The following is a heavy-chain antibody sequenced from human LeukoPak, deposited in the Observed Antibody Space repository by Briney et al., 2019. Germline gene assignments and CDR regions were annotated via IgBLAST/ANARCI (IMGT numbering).Heavy chain of an antibody. V-gene: IGHV3-23*01. CDR1: GFTFSSYA. J-gene: IGHJ4*02. D-gene: IGHD6-19*01. Sequence: GGSLRLSCAASGFTFSSYAMSWVRQAPGKGLEWVSAISGSGGSTYYADSVKGRSTISRDNSKNTLYLQMNSLRAEDTAVYYCATGSGWITFDYWGQGTLVTVSS. CDR3: ATGSGWITFDY. CDR2: ISGSGGST.